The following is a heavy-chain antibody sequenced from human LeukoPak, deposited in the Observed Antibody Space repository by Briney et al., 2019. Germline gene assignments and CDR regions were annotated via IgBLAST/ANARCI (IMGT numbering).Heavy chain of an antibody. J-gene: IGHJ4*02. D-gene: IGHD3-10*01. CDR1: GYTFTGYY. CDR3: ARDPSGSGSSNGVYFDY. Sequence: ASVKVSCKASGYTFTGYYMHWVRQAPGQGLEWMGIINPSGGSTTYAQKFRGRLTMTRDMSTSTAYMELSSLRSEDTAVYYCARDPSGSGSSNGVYFDYWGQGTLVTVSS. V-gene: IGHV1-46*01. CDR2: INPSGGST.